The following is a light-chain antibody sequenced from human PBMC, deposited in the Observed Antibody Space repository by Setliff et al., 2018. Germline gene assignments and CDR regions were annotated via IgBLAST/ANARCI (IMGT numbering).Light chain of an antibody. J-gene: IGLJ1*01. CDR1: SSDVGGYKY. CDR3: CSYAGNYVFFV. Sequence: QSALAQPRSVSGSPGQSVTISCTGTSSDVGGYKYLSWYQHHPGKAPKLIIYDVTKRPSGVPDRFSGSKSGNTASLTISGLQAEDEADYYCCSYAGNYVFFVFGGGTKVTV. V-gene: IGLV2-11*01. CDR2: DVT.